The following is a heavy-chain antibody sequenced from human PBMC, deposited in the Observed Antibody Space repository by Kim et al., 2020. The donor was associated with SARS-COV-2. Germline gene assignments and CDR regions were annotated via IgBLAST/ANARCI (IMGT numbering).Heavy chain of an antibody. J-gene: IGHJ6*02. V-gene: IGHV3-11*01. D-gene: IGHD6-13*01. Sequence: GGSLRLSCAASGFTFSDYYMSWIRQAPGKGLEWVSYISSSGSTIYYADSVKGRFTISRDNAKNSLYLQMNSLRAEDTAVYYCATQRRQSSSWENYYYGMDVWGQGTTVTVSS. CDR3: ATQRRQSSSWENYYYGMDV. CDR2: ISSSGSTI. CDR1: GFTFSDYY.